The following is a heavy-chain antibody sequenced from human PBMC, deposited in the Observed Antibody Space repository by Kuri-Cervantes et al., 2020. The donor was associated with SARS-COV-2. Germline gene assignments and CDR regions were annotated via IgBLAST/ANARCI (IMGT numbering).Heavy chain of an antibody. J-gene: IGHJ3*02. CDR2: INHSGST. V-gene: IGHV4-34*01. Sequence: SGTLSLTCAVYGGSFSVYSWSWIRQPPGKGLEWVGEINHSGSTNYNPSLRSRVTISVDTSKNQSSLKLNSVTAADTAVYYCARDPGVVVVPAAQAPRVYDHDAFDIWGQGTMVTVSS. CDR1: GGSFSVYS. D-gene: IGHD2-2*01. CDR3: ARDPGVVVVPAAQAPRVYDHDAFDI.